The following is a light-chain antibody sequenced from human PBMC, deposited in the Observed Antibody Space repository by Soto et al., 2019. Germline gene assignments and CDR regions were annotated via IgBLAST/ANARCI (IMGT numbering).Light chain of an antibody. CDR1: SSDIGRYDF. V-gene: IGLV2-14*01. Sequence: QSALAQPASVSWSPGHSITISCTGSSSDIGRYDFVSCYQQHPVKAPKLMIYEVTNRPSVVSNRFSGSKSGNTASLTISGLQAGDEADYYCSSYISNNTPYVFGTGTKVTVL. CDR2: EVT. J-gene: IGLJ1*01. CDR3: SSYISNNTPYV.